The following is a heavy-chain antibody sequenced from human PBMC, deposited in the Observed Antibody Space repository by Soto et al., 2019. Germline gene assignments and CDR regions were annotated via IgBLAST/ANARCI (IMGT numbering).Heavy chain of an antibody. CDR1: GGSISSGGYY. CDR2: IYYSGST. Sequence: SETLSLTCTVSGGSISSGGYYWSWIRQHPGKGLEWIGYIYYSGSTHYNPSLKSRVTISVDTSKNQFSLKLSSVTAADTAVYYCASDSGYDLEAYYFDYWGQGTLVTVSS. V-gene: IGHV4-31*03. J-gene: IGHJ4*02. CDR3: ASDSGYDLEAYYFDY. D-gene: IGHD5-12*01.